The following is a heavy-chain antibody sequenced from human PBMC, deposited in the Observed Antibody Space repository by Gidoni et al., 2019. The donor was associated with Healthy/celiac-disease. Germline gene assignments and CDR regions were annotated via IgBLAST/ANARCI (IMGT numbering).Heavy chain of an antibody. D-gene: IGHD3-22*01. CDR1: GFTFSSYD. CDR3: ARGHYYDSSGYYEMGFDY. V-gene: IGHV3-13*01. Sequence: EVQLVESGGGLVQPGGSLRLSCAASGFTFSSYDMHWFRQAPGKGLEWVSAIGTAGDTYYPGSVKGRCTISRENAKNSLYLQMNSLRAEDTAVYYCARGHYYDSSGYYEMGFDYWGQGTLVTVSS. CDR2: IGTAGDT. J-gene: IGHJ4*02.